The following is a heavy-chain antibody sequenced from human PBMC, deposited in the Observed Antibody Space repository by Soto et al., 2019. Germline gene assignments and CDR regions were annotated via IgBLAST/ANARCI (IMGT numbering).Heavy chain of an antibody. CDR1: GFNFSSYA. J-gene: IGHJ4*02. V-gene: IGHV3-23*01. D-gene: IGHD6-19*01. CDR2: ISGSGGTT. CDR3: AKGYSSGWPYYFDY. Sequence: GGSLRLSCAASGFNFSSYAMSWVRQAPGKGLEWVSTISGSGGTTYYADSVKGRFTISRDNSKNTLYLEMSSLRAEDTAVYYCAKGYSSGWPYYFDYWVQGTLVTVSS.